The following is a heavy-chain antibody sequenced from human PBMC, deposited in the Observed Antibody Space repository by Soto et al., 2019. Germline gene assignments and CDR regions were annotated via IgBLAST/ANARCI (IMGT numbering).Heavy chain of an antibody. Sequence: GGSLRLSCAASGFTFSGYAMSWVRQAPGKGLEWVSAISGSGGSTYYADSVKGRFTISRDNSKNTLYLQMNSLRAEDTAVYYCAMGGRITMIVVALTFDYWGQGTLVTVSS. D-gene: IGHD3-22*01. CDR3: AMGGRITMIVVALTFDY. CDR2: ISGSGGST. J-gene: IGHJ4*02. CDR1: GFTFSGYA. V-gene: IGHV3-23*01.